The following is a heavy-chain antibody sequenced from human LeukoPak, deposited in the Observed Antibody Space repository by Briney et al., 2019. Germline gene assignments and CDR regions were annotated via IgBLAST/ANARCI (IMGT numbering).Heavy chain of an antibody. CDR1: GGSFSGYY. V-gene: IGHV4-34*01. D-gene: IGHD3-16*01. Sequence: PSETLSLTCAVYGGSFSGYYWSWIRQSPGKGLEWIGDINRSGSTYYNPSLKSRVTISVDTSKNQFSLKLNSVTATDTAVYYCARHYGPWGQGTLVTVSS. CDR3: ARHYGP. CDR2: INRSGST. J-gene: IGHJ4*02.